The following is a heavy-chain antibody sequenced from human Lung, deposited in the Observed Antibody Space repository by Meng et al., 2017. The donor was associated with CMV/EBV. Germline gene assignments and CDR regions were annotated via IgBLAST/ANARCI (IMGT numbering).Heavy chain of an antibody. Sequence: GGSLRLXCQGSGYSFASYWIGWVRQMPGKGLEWMGIIYPGDSDTRYSPSFEGQVTISADKSISTAYLQWSSLKASDTAMYYCTKSCGGDCYAQYYYYGMDVWGQGXTVTVSS. CDR3: TKSCGGDCYAQYYYYGMDV. CDR1: GYSFASYW. J-gene: IGHJ6*02. CDR2: IYPGDSDT. D-gene: IGHD2-21*01. V-gene: IGHV5-51*01.